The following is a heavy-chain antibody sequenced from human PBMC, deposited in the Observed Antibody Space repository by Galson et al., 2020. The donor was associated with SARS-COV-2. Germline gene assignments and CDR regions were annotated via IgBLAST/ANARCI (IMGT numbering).Heavy chain of an antibody. Sequence: GGSLRLSCAASGFTFSSYGMHWVRQAPGKGLEWVAVISYDGSNKYYADSVKGRFTISRDNSKNTLYLQMNSLRAEDTAVYYCARDLVGATELDYWGQGTLVTVSS. J-gene: IGHJ4*02. CDR3: ARDLVGATELDY. V-gene: IGHV3-30*03. D-gene: IGHD1-26*01. CDR2: ISYDGSNK. CDR1: GFTFSSYG.